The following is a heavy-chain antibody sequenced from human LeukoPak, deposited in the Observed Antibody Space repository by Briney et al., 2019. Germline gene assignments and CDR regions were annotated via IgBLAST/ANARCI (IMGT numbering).Heavy chain of an antibody. CDR3: AKDHGDYSFDY. Sequence: GGSLRLSCAASGFTFSSYALSWVRQAPGRGLEWVSALSGNGAETYYADSVKGRFTVYRDNSKNTLYLQMNSLRVDDTAIYYCAKDHGDYSFDYWGQGTLVTVSP. CDR1: GFTFSSYA. J-gene: IGHJ4*02. V-gene: IGHV3-23*01. CDR2: LSGNGAET. D-gene: IGHD4-17*01.